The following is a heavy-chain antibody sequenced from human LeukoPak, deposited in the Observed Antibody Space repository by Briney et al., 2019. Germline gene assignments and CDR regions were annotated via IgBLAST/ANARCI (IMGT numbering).Heavy chain of an antibody. J-gene: IGHJ3*02. CDR2: ISAYNGNT. D-gene: IGHD3-22*01. Sequence: ASVKVSCKASGGTFSSYAISWVRQAPGQGLEWMGWISAYNGNTNYAQKLQGRVTMTTDTSTSTAYMELRSLRSDDTAVYYCARDYYYDSSGPGSYDAFDIWGQGTMVTVSS. CDR1: GGTFSSYA. CDR3: ARDYYYDSSGPGSYDAFDI. V-gene: IGHV1-18*01.